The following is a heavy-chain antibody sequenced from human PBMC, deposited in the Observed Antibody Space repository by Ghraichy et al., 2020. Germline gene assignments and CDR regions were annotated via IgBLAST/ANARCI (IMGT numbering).Heavy chain of an antibody. CDR1: GFPFNNYA. V-gene: IGHV3-23*01. Sequence: GGSLRLSCAASGFPFNNYAMGWVRQAPGKGLEWVSTIGGGGGNTYYADSVKGRFTVSRDNSHNTVYLHMRSLGAEDTAVYYCAKAAGWNLGDYYFDYWGQGTLVTVSS. CDR2: IGGGGGNT. J-gene: IGHJ4*02. D-gene: IGHD1-1*01. CDR3: AKAAGWNLGDYYFDY.